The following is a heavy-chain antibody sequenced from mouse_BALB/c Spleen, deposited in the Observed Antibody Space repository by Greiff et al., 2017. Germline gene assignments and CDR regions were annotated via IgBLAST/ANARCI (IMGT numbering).Heavy chain of an antibody. CDR2: IDPENGNT. J-gene: IGHJ3*01. D-gene: IGHD2-2*01. V-gene: IGHV14-1*02. Sequence: VQLKESGAELVRPGALVKLSCKASGFNITDYYMHWVKQRPEQGLEWIGWIDPENGNTIYDPKFQGKASITADTSSNPAYLQLSSLTSEDTAVYYCAGGLPFADWGQGTLVTVSA. CDR1: GFNITDYY. CDR3: AGGLPFAD.